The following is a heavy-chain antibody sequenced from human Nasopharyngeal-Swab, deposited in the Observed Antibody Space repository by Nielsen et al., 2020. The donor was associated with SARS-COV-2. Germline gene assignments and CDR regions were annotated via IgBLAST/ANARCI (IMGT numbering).Heavy chain of an antibody. Sequence: GGSLRLPFGASGFTFSTYWMSWVPQAPGRGLQWVANIRQDGDEKYYADSVRGRFTISRDNANNSLYLQMNSLRAEDTAVYYCVRHPNRCWDVWGQGTTVTVSS. J-gene: IGHJ6*02. D-gene: IGHD2-8*01. CDR1: GFTFSTYW. V-gene: IGHV3-7*01. CDR2: IRQDGDEK. CDR3: VRHPNRCWDV.